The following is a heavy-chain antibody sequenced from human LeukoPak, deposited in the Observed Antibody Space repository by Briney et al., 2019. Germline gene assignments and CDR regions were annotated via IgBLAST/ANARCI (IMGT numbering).Heavy chain of an antibody. V-gene: IGHV1-46*01. CDR3: ARETVGGSGWQFDY. CDR1: GYTFTSYD. CDR2: INPSGGST. Sequence: ASVKVSCKASGYTFTSYDINWVRQATGQGLEWMGIINPSGGSTSYAQKFQGRVTMTRDTSTSTVYMELSSLRSEDTAVYYCARETVGGSGWQFDYWGQGTLVTVSS. J-gene: IGHJ4*02. D-gene: IGHD6-19*01.